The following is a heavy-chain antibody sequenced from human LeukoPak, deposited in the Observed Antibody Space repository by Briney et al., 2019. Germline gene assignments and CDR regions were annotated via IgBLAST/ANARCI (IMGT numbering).Heavy chain of an antibody. CDR2: ISGTGGNT. CDR3: VKDRCDRTACPEV. J-gene: IGHJ4*02. CDR1: GFTFSTYA. V-gene: IGHV3-23*01. D-gene: IGHD1-14*01. Sequence: GGSLRLSCTASGFTFSTYAMSWVRQAPGEGLEWVSGISGTGGNTYYTDSVKGRFTISRDNSKNTVHLQMSSLRAEDTALYYCVKDRCDRTACPEVWGQGTLVTVSS.